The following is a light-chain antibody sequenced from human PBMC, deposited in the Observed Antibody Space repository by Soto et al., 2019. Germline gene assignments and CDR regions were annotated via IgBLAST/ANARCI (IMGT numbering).Light chain of an antibody. CDR2: VAS. CDR1: QGISSY. CDR3: QQLISFPPT. Sequence: DIQLTQSPSFLSASVGDRVTITCRASQGISSYLAWYQQKPGKAPNLLIYVASSLQSWCPSRFSGSGSGTEFTLTISSLQPEDLATYYCQQLISFPPTFGQGTRLEIK. J-gene: IGKJ5*01. V-gene: IGKV1-9*01.